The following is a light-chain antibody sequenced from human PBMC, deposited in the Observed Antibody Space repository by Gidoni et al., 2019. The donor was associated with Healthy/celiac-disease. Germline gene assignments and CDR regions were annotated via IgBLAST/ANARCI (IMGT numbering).Light chain of an antibody. CDR1: QSVSSSY. CDR2: LSS. Sequence: EIVLTQSPGTLSLSPGERATLSCRASQSVSSSYLAWYQQKPGQAPRLLYSLSSTLTLSKADYEKHKVYACEVTISRLEPEDFAVYYCQQYGSSPSYTFGQXTKLEIK. J-gene: IGKJ2*01. CDR3: QQYGSSPSYT. V-gene: IGKV3-20*01.